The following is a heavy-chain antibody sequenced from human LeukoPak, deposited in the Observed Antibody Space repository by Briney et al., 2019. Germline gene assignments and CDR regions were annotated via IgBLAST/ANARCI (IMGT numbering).Heavy chain of an antibody. CDR3: ARKIYGSDNYIDY. D-gene: IGHD3-10*01. J-gene: IGHJ4*02. CDR1: GFTFSSYE. V-gene: IGHV3-48*03. Sequence: GGSLRLSCAASGFTFSSYEMNWVRQAPGKGLEWVSYINTSGRTKYYADSVKGRFAISRDNAKNSVYLQMNSLRAEDTALYYCARKIYGSDNYIDYWGQGTLVTVSS. CDR2: INTSGRTK.